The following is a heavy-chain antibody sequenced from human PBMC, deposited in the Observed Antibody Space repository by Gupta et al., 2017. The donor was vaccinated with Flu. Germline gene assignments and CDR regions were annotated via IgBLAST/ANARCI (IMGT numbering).Heavy chain of an antibody. CDR2: ISGSGGST. CDR3: AKDSNEDITMIVVS. D-gene: IGHD3-22*01. J-gene: IGHJ4*02. V-gene: IGHV3-23*01. Sequence: EVQLLESGGGLVQPGGSLRLSCAASGFTFSSYAMRWVRQAPGKGLEWVSAISGSGGSTYYADSVKGRFTISRDNSKNTLYLQMNSLRAEDTAVYYCAKDSNEDITMIVVSWGQGTLVTVSS. CDR1: GFTFSSYA.